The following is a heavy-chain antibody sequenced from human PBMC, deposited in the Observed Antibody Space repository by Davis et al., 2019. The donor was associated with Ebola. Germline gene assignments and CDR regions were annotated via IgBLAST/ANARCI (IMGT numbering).Heavy chain of an antibody. CDR3: IRVHYYDSSGFLRRRSDAFDI. D-gene: IGHD3-22*01. CDR2: INSDGSTT. CDR1: GFTFSNFW. V-gene: IGHV3-74*01. Sequence: GESLKISCAASGFTFSNFWMHWVRQAPGKGLVWVSRINSDGSTTSYADSVKGRFTISRDNAKNTVYLQMNSLRAEDTAVYYCIRVHYYDSSGFLRRRSDAFDIWGQGTLVTVSS. J-gene: IGHJ3*02.